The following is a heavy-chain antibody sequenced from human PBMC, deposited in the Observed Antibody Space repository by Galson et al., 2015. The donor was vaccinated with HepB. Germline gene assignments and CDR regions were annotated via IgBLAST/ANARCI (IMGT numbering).Heavy chain of an antibody. V-gene: IGHV3-49*03. D-gene: IGHD6-25*01. CDR2: IRSKAYGGTT. CDR1: GFTFGDYA. CDR3: AKWRLALPGDY. Sequence: SLRLSCAASGFTFGDYAMSWFRQAPGKGLEWVGFIRSKAYGGTTEYAASVKGRFTISRDDSKSIAYLQMNSLRAEDTAVYYCAKWRLALPGDYWGQGTLVTVSS. J-gene: IGHJ4*02.